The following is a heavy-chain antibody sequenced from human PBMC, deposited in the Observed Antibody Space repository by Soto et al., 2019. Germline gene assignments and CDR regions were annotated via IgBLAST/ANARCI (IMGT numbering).Heavy chain of an antibody. Sequence: QVQLVQSGAEVKKPGASVKVSCKTSGYTFTSYDISWVRQAPGQGLEWMGWISDYNRNTNYAQKLQGRVTMTTDTSTSTAYLELRSLTSDDTAVYYCARCYGSGSESPLDYWGQGTLVTVSS. CDR3: ARCYGSGSESPLDY. CDR2: ISDYNRNT. CDR1: GYTFTSYD. J-gene: IGHJ4*02. V-gene: IGHV1-18*01. D-gene: IGHD3-10*01.